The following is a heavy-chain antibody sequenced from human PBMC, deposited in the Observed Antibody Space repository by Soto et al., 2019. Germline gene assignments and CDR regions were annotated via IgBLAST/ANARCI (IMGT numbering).Heavy chain of an antibody. CDR3: TRHWGVPYYGMDV. CDR2: VRSKTSDYAT. Sequence: VQLVESGGGLVQPGGSLKLSCAASGFSIGDSAMHWVRQASGKGLEWVGRVRSKTSDYATSYGASVKGRFTISRDDSKNTAYLQMNNLKTEDTAVYYCTRHWGVPYYGMDVWGQGTTVTVYS. CDR1: GFSIGDSA. V-gene: IGHV3-73*02. D-gene: IGHD3-16*01. J-gene: IGHJ6*02.